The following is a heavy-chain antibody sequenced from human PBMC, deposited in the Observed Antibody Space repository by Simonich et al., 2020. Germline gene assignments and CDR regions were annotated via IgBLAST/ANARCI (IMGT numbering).Heavy chain of an antibody. CDR2: YSAYNDNT. CDR3: ARASRGTWWYYYFDY. CDR1: GYTFTSYG. D-gene: IGHD2-15*01. V-gene: IGHV1-18*01. Sequence: QVQLVQSGAEVKKPGASVKVSCKASGYTFTSYGISWVRQAPGQGLELMGWYSAYNDNTNYAQKLQGRVTMTTDTSTSTAYMELRSLRSDDTAVYYCARASRGTWWYYYFDYWGQGTLVTVSS. J-gene: IGHJ4*02.